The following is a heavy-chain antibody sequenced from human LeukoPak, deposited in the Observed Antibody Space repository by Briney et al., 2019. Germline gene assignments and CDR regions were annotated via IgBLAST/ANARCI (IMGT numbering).Heavy chain of an antibody. D-gene: IGHD3-10*01. CDR3: ARGQGGSGSYFFDY. CDR1: GYTFTGYY. CDR2: IIPDSGDT. Sequence: ASVKVSCKASGYTFTGYYMHWVRQAPGQGPEWMGWIIPDSGDTNYAQKFQGRVTMTRDTSVSTAYMELSRLRSDDTAVYLCARGQGGSGSYFFDYWGQGTLVTVSS. J-gene: IGHJ4*02. V-gene: IGHV1-2*02.